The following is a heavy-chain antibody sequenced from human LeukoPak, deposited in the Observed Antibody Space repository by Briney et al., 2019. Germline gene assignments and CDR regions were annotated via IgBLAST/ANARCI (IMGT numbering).Heavy chain of an antibody. CDR2: ISGSGGST. D-gene: IGHD3-10*01. CDR3: AKSPSGYMVRGVHVDY. Sequence: GGSLRLSCAASGFTFSSYAMSWVRQAPGKGLEWVSAISGSGGSTYYADSVEGRFTISRDNSKNTLYLQMNSLRAEDTAVYYCAKSPSGYMVRGVHVDYWGQGTLVTVSS. CDR1: GFTFSSYA. J-gene: IGHJ4*02. V-gene: IGHV3-23*01.